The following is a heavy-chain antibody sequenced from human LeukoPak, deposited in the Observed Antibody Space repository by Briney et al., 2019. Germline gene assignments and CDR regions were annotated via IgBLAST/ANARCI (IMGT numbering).Heavy chain of an antibody. Sequence: PSETLSLTCTVSGGSISSHNWNWIRQPPGKGLEWIGDIYNSGSPNYNPSLKSRVTISVDTSKNQFSLKLSSVTAADTAECYCARVDSSGYYTFFDYWGQGTLVTVSS. J-gene: IGHJ4*02. V-gene: IGHV4-59*11. CDR3: ARVDSSGYYTFFDY. CDR1: GGSISSHN. D-gene: IGHD3-22*01. CDR2: IYNSGSP.